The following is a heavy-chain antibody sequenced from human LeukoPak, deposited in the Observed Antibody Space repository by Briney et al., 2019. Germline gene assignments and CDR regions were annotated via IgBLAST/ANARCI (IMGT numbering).Heavy chain of an antibody. CDR1: GFTFSSYS. V-gene: IGHV3-21*01. CDR2: ISSSSSYI. J-gene: IGHJ4*02. D-gene: IGHD3-10*01. Sequence: GGSLRLSCAASGFTFSSYSMNWVRQAPGKGLEWVSSISSSSSYIYYADSVKGRFTISRDNAKNSLYLQMNSLRAEDTAVYYCARGHPGGHFDYWGQGTLVTVSS. CDR3: ARGHPGGHFDY.